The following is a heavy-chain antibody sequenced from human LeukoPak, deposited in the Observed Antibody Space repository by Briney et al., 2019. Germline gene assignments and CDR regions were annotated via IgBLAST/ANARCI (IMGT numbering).Heavy chain of an antibody. CDR2: ISGSGGST. V-gene: IGHV3-23*01. Sequence: GGSLRLSCAASGFTFSSYAMSWVRQAPGKGLEWVSAISGSGGSTYYADSVKGRFTISRDNSKNTMYLQMNSLRAEDTAVYYCAKDVGGVQDYYYDSSGYGWGQGTLVTVSS. D-gene: IGHD3-22*01. J-gene: IGHJ4*02. CDR3: AKDVGGVQDYYYDSSGYG. CDR1: GFTFSSYA.